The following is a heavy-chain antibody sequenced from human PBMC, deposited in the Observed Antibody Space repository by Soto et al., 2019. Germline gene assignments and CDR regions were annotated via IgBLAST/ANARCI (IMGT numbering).Heavy chain of an antibody. Sequence: PGGSLRLSCAASGFTFSSYEMNWVRQAPGKGLEWVSYISSSGSTIYYADSVKGRFTISRDNAKNSLYLQMNSLRAEDTAVYYCARSIRYFDWLPFDYWGQGTLVTVSS. D-gene: IGHD3-9*01. V-gene: IGHV3-48*03. CDR2: ISSSGSTI. CDR3: ARSIRYFDWLPFDY. CDR1: GFTFSSYE. J-gene: IGHJ4*02.